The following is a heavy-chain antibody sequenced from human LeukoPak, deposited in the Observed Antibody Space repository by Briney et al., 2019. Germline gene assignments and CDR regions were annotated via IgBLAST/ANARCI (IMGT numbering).Heavy chain of an antibody. J-gene: IGHJ4*02. D-gene: IGHD7-27*01. CDR1: GYTFTGYY. Sequence: ASVKVSCKASGYTFTGYYMHWVRQAPGQGLEWMGWINPNSGGTNYAQKFQGRVTMTRDTSISTAYMELSRLRSDDTAVYYCARVTGDRRGHAFDIWGQGTLVTVSS. CDR3: ARVTGDRRGHAFDI. V-gene: IGHV1-2*02. CDR2: INPNSGGT.